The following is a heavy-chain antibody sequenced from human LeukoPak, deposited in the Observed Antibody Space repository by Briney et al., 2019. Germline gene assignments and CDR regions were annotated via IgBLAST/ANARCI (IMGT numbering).Heavy chain of an antibody. J-gene: IGHJ4*02. V-gene: IGHV1-2*02. CDR3: ARDAGYSSGYYGESGFDY. Sequence: ASVKVSCKASGYTFTGYYMHWVRRAPGQGLEWMGWINPNSGGTNYAQKFQGRVTMTRDTSTSTVYMELSSLRSEDTAVYYCARDAGYSSGYYGESGFDYWGQGTLVTVSS. CDR1: GYTFTGYY. CDR2: INPNSGGT. D-gene: IGHD3-22*01.